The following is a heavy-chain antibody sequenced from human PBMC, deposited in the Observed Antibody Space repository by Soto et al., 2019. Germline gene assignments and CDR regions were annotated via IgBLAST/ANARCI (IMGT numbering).Heavy chain of an antibody. V-gene: IGHV3-33*01. J-gene: IGHJ4*02. CDR3: ARDGAYYDILTGLDLSAAFPDI. CDR2: IWYDGSNK. D-gene: IGHD3-9*01. Sequence: SLRLSCAASGFAFSSYGMHWVRQAPGKGLEWVAVIWYDGSNKYYADSVKGRFTISRDNSKNTLYLQMNSLRAEDTAVYYCARDGAYYDILTGLDLSAAFPDIWGQGTLVTVSS. CDR1: GFAFSSYG.